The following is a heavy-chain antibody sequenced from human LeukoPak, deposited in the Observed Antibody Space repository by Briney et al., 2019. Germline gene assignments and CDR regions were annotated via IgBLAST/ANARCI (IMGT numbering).Heavy chain of an antibody. J-gene: IGHJ3*02. CDR3: ARDRYSTSLDAFDI. D-gene: IGHD6-13*01. CDR2: ISPSSSYI. CDR1: GFTFSTYN. V-gene: IGHV3-21*01. Sequence: PGGSLRLSCAASGFTFSTYNINWVRQAPGKRLEWVSSISPSSSYIYYADSVKGRFTISRDNAKNSLYLQMNSLRAEDTAVYYCARDRYSTSLDAFDIWGQGTMVTVSS.